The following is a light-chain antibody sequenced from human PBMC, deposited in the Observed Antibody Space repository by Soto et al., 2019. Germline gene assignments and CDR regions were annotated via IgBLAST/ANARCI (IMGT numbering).Light chain of an antibody. Sequence: DIQMTQSPSSVSASVGDRVTISCRASQDIDRWLAWFQHKPGKATKLLISTASSLQSGVPSRFSGSGSGTDFTLTIASLQFEYFATYYCLQSDTFPYTFGLGTKLEIK. CDR3: LQSDTFPYT. CDR1: QDIDRW. CDR2: TAS. J-gene: IGKJ2*01. V-gene: IGKV1D-12*01.